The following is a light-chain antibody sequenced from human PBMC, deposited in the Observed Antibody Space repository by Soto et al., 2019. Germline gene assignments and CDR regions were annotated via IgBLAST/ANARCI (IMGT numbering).Light chain of an antibody. CDR2: VAS. Sequence: EIVMTQSPATLSVSPGERATLSCSASQSGSSNLAWYQQKPGQTPKLLIYVASTRATGIPARFSGSGSGTKFTLNISSLQSEDFAVYHCQQDNVCPLTFGGGTKVEFK. CDR3: QQDNVCPLT. V-gene: IGKV3-15*01. CDR1: QSGSSN. J-gene: IGKJ4*01.